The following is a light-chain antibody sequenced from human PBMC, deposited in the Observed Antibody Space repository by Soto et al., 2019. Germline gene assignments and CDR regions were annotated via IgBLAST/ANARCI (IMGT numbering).Light chain of an antibody. J-gene: IGLJ2*01. CDR2: EDK. CDR3: QSYDTNNHVV. V-gene: IGLV6-57*04. Sequence: NFMLTQPHSVAESPGKTVTISCTRSSGSIASNYVQWYQQRPGSAPSPVIYEDKQRPSGVPDRFSGSIDSSSNSASLTISGLHTEDEADDFCQSYDTNNHVVFGGGTKVTVL. CDR1: SGSIASNY.